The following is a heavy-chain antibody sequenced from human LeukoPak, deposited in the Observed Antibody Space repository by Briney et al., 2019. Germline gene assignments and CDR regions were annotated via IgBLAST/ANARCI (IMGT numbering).Heavy chain of an antibody. Sequence: GGSLRLSCAASGFTFSNDGMSWVRQAPGKGLEWVSSISGSGGTTYYADSVKGRFTISRDNSKNTLYLQMNSLRAEDTAIYYCAKAEENSGNYSPFHHWGQGTQVTVSS. CDR2: ISGSGGTT. J-gene: IGHJ1*01. V-gene: IGHV3-23*01. D-gene: IGHD1-26*01. CDR3: AKAEENSGNYSPFHH. CDR1: GFTFSNDG.